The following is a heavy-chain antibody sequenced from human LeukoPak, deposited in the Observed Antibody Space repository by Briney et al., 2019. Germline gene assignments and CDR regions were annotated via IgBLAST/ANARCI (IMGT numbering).Heavy chain of an antibody. Sequence: GASVKVSCKASGGTFSSYAISWVRQAPGQGLEWMGWISAYNGNTNYAQKLQGRVTMTTDTSTSTAYTELRSLRSDDTAVYYCAREIGSYLDYWGQGTLVTVSS. CDR3: AREIGSYLDY. V-gene: IGHV1-18*01. D-gene: IGHD1-26*01. CDR1: GGTFSSYA. CDR2: ISAYNGNT. J-gene: IGHJ4*02.